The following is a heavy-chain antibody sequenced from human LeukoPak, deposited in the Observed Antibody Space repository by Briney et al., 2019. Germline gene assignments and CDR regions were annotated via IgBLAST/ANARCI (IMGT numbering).Heavy chain of an antibody. J-gene: IGHJ4*02. CDR2: IWYDGSNK. V-gene: IGHV3-33*01. D-gene: IGHD2-15*01. Sequence: GRSLRLSCAASGFTFSSYGIHWVRQAPGKGLEWVALIWYDGSNKYYADSVKGRFTISRDNSKNTLYLQMNSLRAEDTAVYYCARDPRPGYCSGGSCSGFFDYWGQGTLVTVS. CDR3: ARDPRPGYCSGGSCSGFFDY. CDR1: GFTFSSYG.